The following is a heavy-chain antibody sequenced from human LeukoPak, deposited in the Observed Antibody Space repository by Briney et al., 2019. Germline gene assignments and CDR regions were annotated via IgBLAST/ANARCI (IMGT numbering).Heavy chain of an antibody. CDR1: GYTFTGYY. V-gene: IGHV1-2*04. D-gene: IGHD5-18*01. CDR3: ATPDTAMVTSLAHWAFDI. Sequence: ASVKVSCKASGYTFTGYYMHWVRQAPGQGLEWMGCINPNSGGTNYAQKFQGWVTMTRDTSISTAYMELSSLRSEDTAVYYCATPDTAMVTSLAHWAFDIWGQGTMVTVSS. CDR2: INPNSGGT. J-gene: IGHJ3*02.